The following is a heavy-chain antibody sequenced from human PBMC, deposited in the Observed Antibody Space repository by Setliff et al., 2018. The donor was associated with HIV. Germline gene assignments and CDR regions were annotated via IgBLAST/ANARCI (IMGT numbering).Heavy chain of an antibody. D-gene: IGHD2-8*02. Sequence: GSLRLSCAASGFTFRTHAMSWVRQAPGKGLEWVSGISGSGGSTYYADSVKGRFTISRDNSKNTLFLRMNSLRADDTAVYYCATARPRHLVSTNPPYYFDYWGQGTLVTVSS. CDR1: GFTFRTHA. CDR3: ATARPRHLVSTNPPYYFDY. CDR2: ISGSGGST. V-gene: IGHV3-23*01. J-gene: IGHJ4*02.